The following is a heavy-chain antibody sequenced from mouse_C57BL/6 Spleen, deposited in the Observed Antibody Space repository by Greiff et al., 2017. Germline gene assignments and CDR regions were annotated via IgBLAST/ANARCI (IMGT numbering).Heavy chain of an antibody. CDR1: GYTFTDYY. CDR3: ARGILLLLGY. D-gene: IGHD1-1*01. CDR2: INPNNGGT. J-gene: IGHJ2*01. V-gene: IGHV1-18*01. Sequence: VQLQQSGPELVKPGASVKIPCKASGYTFTDYYMDWVKQSHGKSLEWIGDINPNNGGTIYNQKFKGKATLTVDKSSSTAYMQLRSLTSEDTAVYYCARGILLLLGYWGQGTTLTVSS.